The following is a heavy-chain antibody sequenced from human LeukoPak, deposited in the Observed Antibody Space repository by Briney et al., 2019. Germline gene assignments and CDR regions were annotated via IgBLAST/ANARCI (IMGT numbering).Heavy chain of an antibody. CDR2: ISWNSANI. V-gene: IGHV3-9*03. CDR1: GFTFADYG. Sequence: GRSLRLSCAASGFTFADYGMHWVRQAPGKGLEWVSSISWNSANIAYADSVKGRFTISRDNARSSLYLQMNSLRAEDMALYYCAKGGCSSITCYTNCWGQGTLVTVSS. CDR3: AKGGCSSITCYTNC. D-gene: IGHD2-2*02. J-gene: IGHJ4*02.